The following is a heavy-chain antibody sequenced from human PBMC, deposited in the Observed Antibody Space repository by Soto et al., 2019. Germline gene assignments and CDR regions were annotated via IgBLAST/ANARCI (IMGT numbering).Heavy chain of an antibody. J-gene: IGHJ4*02. D-gene: IGHD6-19*01. CDR3: AKDGEQWLVLNSFDY. CDR1: GFTFSSYG. Sequence: QVQLVESGGGVVQPGRSLRLSCAASGFTFSSYGMHWVRQAPGKGLEWVAVISYDGSNKYYADSVKGRFTISRDNSKNTLYLQMNSLRAEDTAVYYCAKDGEQWLVLNSFDYWGQGTLVTVSS. V-gene: IGHV3-30*18. CDR2: ISYDGSNK.